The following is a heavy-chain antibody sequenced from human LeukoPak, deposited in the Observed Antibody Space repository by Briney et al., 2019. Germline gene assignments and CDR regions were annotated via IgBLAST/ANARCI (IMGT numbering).Heavy chain of an antibody. V-gene: IGHV1-2*02. Sequence: ASVKVSCKASGRTFSTYAISWVRQAPGQGLEWLGGINPNSGGTNSAQKFQGRVTMTRDTSISTAYMELSRLRSDDTAVYYCARAKITGTTPYDYWGQGTLVTVSS. CDR3: ARAKITGTTPYDY. J-gene: IGHJ4*02. CDR1: GRTFSTYA. CDR2: INPNSGGT. D-gene: IGHD1/OR15-1a*01.